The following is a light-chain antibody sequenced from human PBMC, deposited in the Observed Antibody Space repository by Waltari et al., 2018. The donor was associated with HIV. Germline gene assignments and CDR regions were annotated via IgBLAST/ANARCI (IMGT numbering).Light chain of an antibody. CDR1: QGISSW. V-gene: IGKV1D-12*01. CDR3: QQANSLPIT. CDR2: DTS. J-gene: IGKJ5*01. Sequence: DIEMTQSPSSVFASVGDRVYITCRASQGISSWLAWYQQTPGKAPRLLIYDTSRLQTGVSSRFSGSGSGTDFTLTISSLEPEDFATYYCQQANSLPITFGQGTRLGIK.